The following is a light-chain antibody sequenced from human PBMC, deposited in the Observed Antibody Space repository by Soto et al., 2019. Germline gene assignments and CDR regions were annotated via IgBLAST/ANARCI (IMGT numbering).Light chain of an antibody. CDR1: SSDVGSFDS. Sequence: QSALTQPASVSGSPGQPITISCTGISSDVGSFDSVAWYQHNPGKAPKLMIYDVSNRPSGVSSRFSGSKSGNTASLSISGLQTEDEANYYCSSFTTSSTLVFGTGTKLTVL. CDR2: DVS. J-gene: IGLJ1*01. V-gene: IGLV2-14*01. CDR3: SSFTTSSTLV.